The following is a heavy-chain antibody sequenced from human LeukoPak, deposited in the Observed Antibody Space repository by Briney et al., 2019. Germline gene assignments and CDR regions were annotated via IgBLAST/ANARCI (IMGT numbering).Heavy chain of an antibody. V-gene: IGHV1-18*01. CDR2: ISAYNGNT. CDR3: ASTYYYYYMDV. J-gene: IGHJ6*03. Sequence: GESLKISCKASGYTFTSYGISWVRQAPGQGLEWMGWISAYNGNTNYAQKLQGRVTMTTDTSTSTAYMELRSLRSDDTAVYYCASTYYYYYMDVWGKGTTVTVSS. CDR1: GYTFTSYG.